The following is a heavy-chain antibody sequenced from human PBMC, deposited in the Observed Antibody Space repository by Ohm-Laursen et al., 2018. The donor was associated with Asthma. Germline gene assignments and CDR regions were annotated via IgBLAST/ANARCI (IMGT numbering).Heavy chain of an antibody. CDR3: AKDIKVTSGYNYPYYYYYGMDV. CDR2: ISWNSGSI. CDR1: GFTFNKHH. V-gene: IGHV3-9*01. Sequence: SLRLSCAASGFTFNKHHMNWVRQAPGKGLEWVSGISWNSGSIVYADSVKGRFTISRDNAKNSLYLQMNSLRAEDTALYYCAKDIKVTSGYNYPYYYYYGMDVWGQGTTVTVSS. D-gene: IGHD5-24*01. J-gene: IGHJ6*02.